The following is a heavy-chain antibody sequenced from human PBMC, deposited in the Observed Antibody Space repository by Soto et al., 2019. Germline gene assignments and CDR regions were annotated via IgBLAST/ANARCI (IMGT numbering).Heavy chain of an antibody. D-gene: IGHD3-22*01. CDR3: TSTYYYDSSGLSGGY. Sequence: PGGSLRLSCTASGFTFGDYAMSWFRQAPGKGLEWVGFIRSKAYGGTTEYAASVKGRFTISRDDSKSIAYLQMNSLKTEDTAVYYCTSTYYYDSSGLSGGYWGQGTLVTVS. J-gene: IGHJ4*02. V-gene: IGHV3-49*03. CDR1: GFTFGDYA. CDR2: IRSKAYGGTT.